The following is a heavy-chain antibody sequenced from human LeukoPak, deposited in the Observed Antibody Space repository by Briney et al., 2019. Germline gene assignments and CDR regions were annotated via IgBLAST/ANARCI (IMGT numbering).Heavy chain of an antibody. CDR1: GFTFSSYA. CDR2: ISYDGSNK. V-gene: IGHV3-30-3*01. Sequence: GRTLRLSCAASGFTFSSYAMHWVRQAPGKGLEWVAVISYDGSNKYYADSVKGRFTISRDNSKNTLYLQMNSLRAEDTAVYYCAREGYSGSYTNWFDPWGQGTLVTVSS. J-gene: IGHJ5*02. D-gene: IGHD1-26*01. CDR3: AREGYSGSYTNWFDP.